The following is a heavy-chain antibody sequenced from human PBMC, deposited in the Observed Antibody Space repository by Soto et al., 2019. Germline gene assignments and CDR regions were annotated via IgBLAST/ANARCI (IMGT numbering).Heavy chain of an antibody. V-gene: IGHV3-23*01. J-gene: IGHJ6*03. D-gene: IGHD4-4*01. Sequence: GGSLRLSCAASGFTFSSYAMSWVRQAPGKGLEWVSAISGSGGSTYYADSGKGRFTISRDNSKNTLYLQMNSLRAEDTAVYYCAKEGVTVTTGVKSEDNYYYHYYMDGWGKGTTVTVSS. CDR3: AKEGVTVTTGVKSEDNYYYHYYMDG. CDR1: GFTFSSYA. CDR2: ISGSGGST.